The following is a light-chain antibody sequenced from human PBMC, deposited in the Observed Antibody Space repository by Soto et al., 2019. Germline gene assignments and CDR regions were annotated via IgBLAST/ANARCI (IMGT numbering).Light chain of an antibody. CDR2: EVT. V-gene: IGLV2-14*01. CDR1: SSDVGGYNY. CDR3: KSRTTRNTLV. Sequence: QSALTQPASVSGSPGQSITISCTGTSSDVGGYNYVSWYQQHPGKAPKLIIYEVTHRPSGVSSRFYGSWSGNTASLTISGLQAEDEADYYCKSRTTRNTLVFGGGTKLTVL. J-gene: IGLJ3*02.